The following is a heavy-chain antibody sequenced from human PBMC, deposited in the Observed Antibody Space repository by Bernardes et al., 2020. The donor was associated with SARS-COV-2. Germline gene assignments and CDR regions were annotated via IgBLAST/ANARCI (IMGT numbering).Heavy chain of an antibody. CDR2: ISGSGGST. CDR3: AKDKGFLEWFRAYYFDY. D-gene: IGHD3-3*01. CDR1: GFTFSSYA. V-gene: IGHV3-23*01. Sequence: GGSLSLSCAASGFTFSSYAMSWVRQAPGKGLEWVSAISGSGGSTYYADSVKGRFTISRDNSKNTLYLQMNSLRAEDTAVYYCAKDKGFLEWFRAYYFDYWGQGTLVTVSS. J-gene: IGHJ4*02.